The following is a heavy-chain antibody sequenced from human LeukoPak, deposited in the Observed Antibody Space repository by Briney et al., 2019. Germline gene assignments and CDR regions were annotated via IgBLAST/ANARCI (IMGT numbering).Heavy chain of an antibody. V-gene: IGHV1-2*02. D-gene: IGHD2-15*01. CDR2: INPNSGGT. Sequence: ASVKVSCKASGYTFTGYYMHWVRQAPGQGLEWMGWINPNSGGTNYAQKFQGRVTMTRDTSISTAYMELSRLRSDDTAVYYCARNRCSGGSCYSGLSAGYWGQGTLVTVSS. CDR1: GYTFTGYY. CDR3: ARNRCSGGSCYSGLSAGY. J-gene: IGHJ4*02.